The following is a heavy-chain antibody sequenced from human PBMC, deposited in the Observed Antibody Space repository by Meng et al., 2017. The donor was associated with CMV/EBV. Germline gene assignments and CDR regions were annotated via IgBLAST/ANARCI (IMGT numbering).Heavy chain of an antibody. CDR1: GFTFRTSG. CDR3: ARDGLRNYYYYGMDV. Sequence: GESLKISCAASGFTFRTSGMNWVRQAPGKGLEWVSSISPSGNYIYYAASLKGRFTISRDNANNSLFLQMNSLRAEDTAVYFCARDGLRNYYYYGMDVWVQGTTVTVSS. CDR2: ISPSGNYI. V-gene: IGHV3-21*06. D-gene: IGHD5/OR15-5a*01. J-gene: IGHJ6*02.